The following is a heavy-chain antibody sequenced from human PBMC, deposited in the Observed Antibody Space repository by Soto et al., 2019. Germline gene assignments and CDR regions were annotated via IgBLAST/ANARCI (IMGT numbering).Heavy chain of an antibody. J-gene: IGHJ3*02. CDR3: ARTAPVHYYDSSGRNDAFDI. V-gene: IGHV4-30-4*01. CDR2: IYYSGST. Sequence: SETLSLTCTVSGGSISSGDYYWSWIRQPPGKGLEWIGYIYYSGSTYYNPSLKSRVTISVDTSKNQFSLKLSSVTAADTAVYYCARTAPVHYYDSSGRNDAFDIWGQGTMVTVSS. D-gene: IGHD3-22*01. CDR1: GGSISSGDYY.